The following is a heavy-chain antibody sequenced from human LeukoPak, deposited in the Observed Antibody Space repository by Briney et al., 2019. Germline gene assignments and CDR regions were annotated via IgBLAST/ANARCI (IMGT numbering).Heavy chain of an antibody. CDR3: ARHSGWNSYYFDY. D-gene: IGHD6-19*01. V-gene: IGHV4-34*01. CDR1: GGSFSGYS. Sequence: PSETLSLTCAVYGGSFSGYSWNWIRQPPGKGLEWIGSISYTGSTYYNPSLESRVTISVDASKNRFSLKLTSVTAADTAVYYCARHSGWNSYYFDYWGQGTLVTVSS. CDR2: ISYTGST. J-gene: IGHJ4*02.